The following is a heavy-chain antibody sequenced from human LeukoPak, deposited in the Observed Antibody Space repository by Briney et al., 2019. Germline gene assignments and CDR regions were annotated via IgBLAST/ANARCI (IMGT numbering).Heavy chain of an antibody. Sequence: ASVKVSCKACAYTFTGYYMHWVRQAPGQGLEWMGWINTNTGNPTYAQGFTGRFVFSLDTSVSTAYLQISSLKAEDTAVYYCARDGIYGSGSYSPPTFDYWGQGTLVTVSS. J-gene: IGHJ4*02. CDR1: AYTFTGYY. D-gene: IGHD3-10*01. CDR2: INTNTGNP. CDR3: ARDGIYGSGSYSPPTFDY. V-gene: IGHV7-4-1*02.